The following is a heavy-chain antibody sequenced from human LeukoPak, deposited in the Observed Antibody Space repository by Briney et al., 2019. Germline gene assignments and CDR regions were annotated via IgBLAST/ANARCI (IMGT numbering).Heavy chain of an antibody. J-gene: IGHJ3*02. CDR3: ARDSAAAGTKNAFDI. CDR1: GYTFTGYY. CDR2: INPNSGGT. Sequence: ASVKVSCKASGYTFTGYYMHWVRQAPGQGLEWMGWINPNSGGTNYAQKFQGWVTMTRDTSISTAYMELRRLTSDDTAVYYCARDSAAAGTKNAFDIWGQGTMVTVSS. D-gene: IGHD6-13*01. V-gene: IGHV1-2*04.